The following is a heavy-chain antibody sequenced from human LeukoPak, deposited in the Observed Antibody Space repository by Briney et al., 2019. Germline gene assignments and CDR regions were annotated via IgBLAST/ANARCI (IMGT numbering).Heavy chain of an antibody. CDR3: ARDSLRSSYDQTLPASYYYSYMDA. Sequence: SETLSLTCTVSGGSISSCSYYWSWIRQPAGKGLEGIGRICTSWRTNYNPSRNSRVTISVYTSKNQFYLNLSSVPAADTAVYYCARDSLRSSYDQTLPASYYYSYMDAWGKGTTVTIPS. D-gene: IGHD5-18*01. CDR1: GGSISSCSYY. J-gene: IGHJ6*03. V-gene: IGHV4-61*02. CDR2: ICTSWRT.